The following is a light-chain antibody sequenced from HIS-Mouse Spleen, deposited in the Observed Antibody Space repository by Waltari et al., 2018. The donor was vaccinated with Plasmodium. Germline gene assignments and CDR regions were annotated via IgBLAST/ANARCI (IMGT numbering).Light chain of an antibody. CDR1: ALPKKS. Sequence: SYELTQPPSVSVSPGQTARITCSGDALPKKSAYWYQQKSGQAPVLVIYEDSNRPSGTPERFSGSSSGTMATLTISGAQVEDEADYYCYSTDSSGNHRVFGGGTKLTVL. CDR2: EDS. V-gene: IGLV3-10*01. J-gene: IGLJ3*02. CDR3: YSTDSSGNHRV.